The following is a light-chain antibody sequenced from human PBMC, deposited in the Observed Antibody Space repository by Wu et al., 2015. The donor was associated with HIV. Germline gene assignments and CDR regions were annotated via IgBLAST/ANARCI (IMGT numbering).Light chain of an antibody. J-gene: IGKJ1*01. CDR3: QQRSNWPPT. Sequence: NALTQSPGTLALSPGESATLSCRASQSVSSYLAWYQQKPGQAPRLFIYDASNTATGIPARFSGSGSGTDFTLTISSLEPEDFAVYYCQQRSNWPPTFGQGTKVEIK. CDR1: QSVSSY. V-gene: IGKV3-11*01. CDR2: DAS.